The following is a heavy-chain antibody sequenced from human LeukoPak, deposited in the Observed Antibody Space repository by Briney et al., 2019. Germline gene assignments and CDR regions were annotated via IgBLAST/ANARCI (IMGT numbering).Heavy chain of an antibody. J-gene: IGHJ3*01. CDR2: IYYSGST. CDR1: GGSISSYY. CDR3: VRDRSGRSGPGNDAFDV. Sequence: PSETLSLTCTVSGGSISSYYWSWIRQPPGKGLEWIGYIYYSGSTNYNPSLKSRVTISVDTSKNQFSLKLSSVTAADTAVYYCVRDRSGRSGPGNDAFDVWGLGTMVTVSS. V-gene: IGHV4-59*12. D-gene: IGHD2-15*01.